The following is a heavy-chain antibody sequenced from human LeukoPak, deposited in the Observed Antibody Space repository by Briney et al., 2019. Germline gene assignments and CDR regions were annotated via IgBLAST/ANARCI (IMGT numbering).Heavy chain of an antibody. J-gene: IGHJ4*02. D-gene: IGHD3-9*01. CDR1: GFTFNNAW. Sequence: GGSLRLSCAASGFTFNNAWMSWVRQAPGKGLEWVGRIRSKTDGGTTDYAAPVKGRFTISRDDSKNTLYLQMNSLKTEDPAVYYCTTGASDILTGYYTGANYYFDYWGQGALVTVSS. CDR3: TTGASDILTGYYTGANYYFDY. CDR2: IRSKTDGGTT. V-gene: IGHV3-15*01.